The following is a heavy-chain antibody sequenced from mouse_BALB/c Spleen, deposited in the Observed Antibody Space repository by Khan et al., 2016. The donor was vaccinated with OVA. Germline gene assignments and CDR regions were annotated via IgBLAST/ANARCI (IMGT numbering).Heavy chain of an antibody. CDR3: ARRGLYGIFVY. CDR2: INPSTDYT. J-gene: IGHJ3*01. CDR1: GYTFISYW. V-gene: IGHV1-7*01. D-gene: IGHD2-1*01. Sequence: VHLVESGTELVKPGASVKMSCKASGYTFISYWMHWVKQRPGQGLEWIGYINPSTDYTEYNQKFKDKATLTTDKSSNTAYMQLSSLTSEDSAVYYWARRGLYGIFVYWGQGTRLTVSA.